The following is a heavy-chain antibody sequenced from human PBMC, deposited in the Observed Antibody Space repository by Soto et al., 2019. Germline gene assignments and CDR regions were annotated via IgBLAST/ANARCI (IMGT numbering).Heavy chain of an antibody. J-gene: IGHJ6*02. V-gene: IGHV3-21*01. CDR1: GFTFSSYS. CDR2: ISSSSSYI. D-gene: IGHD6-19*01. CDR3: AREDYFGSVWSQGIYGMDV. Sequence: GGSLRLSCAASGFTFSSYSMNWVRQAPGKGLEWVSSISSSSSYIYYADSVKGRFTISRDNAKNSLYLQMNSLRAEDTAVYYCAREDYFGSVWSQGIYGMDVWGQGTTVTVSS.